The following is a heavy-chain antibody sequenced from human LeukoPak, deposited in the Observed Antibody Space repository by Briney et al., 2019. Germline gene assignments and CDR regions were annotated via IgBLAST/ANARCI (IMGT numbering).Heavy chain of an antibody. CDR1: GFTFYSYA. D-gene: IGHD3-10*01. Sequence: PGGSLRLSCAASGFTFYSYAMSWVRQAPGKGLEWVSAISGSGASTYYADSVQGRFTITRDNSKNMLFLQMNSLTAEDTDVYFCARWTFGESESPFFYFYFGRAVGAKGTTVRVSS. CDR3: ARWTFGESESPFFYFYFGRAV. CDR2: ISGSGAST. J-gene: IGHJ6*04. V-gene: IGHV3-23*01.